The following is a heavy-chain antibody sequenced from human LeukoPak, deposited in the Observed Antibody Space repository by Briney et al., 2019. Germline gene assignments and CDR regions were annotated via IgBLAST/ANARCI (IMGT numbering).Heavy chain of an antibody. CDR3: ARAVDSDTAMVTGYYYYMDV. CDR1: GFTFDDYG. J-gene: IGHJ6*03. CDR2: INWNGGST. Sequence: PGGSLRLSCAASGFTFDDYGMSWVRQAPGKGLEWVSGINWNGGSTGYADSVKGRFTISRGNAKNSLYLQMNSLRAEDTALYYCARAVDSDTAMVTGYYYYMDVWGKGTTVTVSS. V-gene: IGHV3-20*04. D-gene: IGHD5-18*01.